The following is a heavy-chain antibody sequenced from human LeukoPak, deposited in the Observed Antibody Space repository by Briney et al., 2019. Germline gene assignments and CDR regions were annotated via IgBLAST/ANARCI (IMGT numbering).Heavy chain of an antibody. J-gene: IGHJ4*02. CDR3: ARGRSDYYLDS. V-gene: IGHV1-2*02. CDR1: GYTFTDYY. Sequence: ASLKVSCKTSGYTFTDYYMHWVRQAPGHGLEWMGWIYPDSGGTNYAQKFQGRVTMTRDTSISTAYMGLSRLTSDDTAVYYCARGRSDYYLDSWGQGTLVTVSS. CDR2: IYPDSGGT. D-gene: IGHD3-10*01.